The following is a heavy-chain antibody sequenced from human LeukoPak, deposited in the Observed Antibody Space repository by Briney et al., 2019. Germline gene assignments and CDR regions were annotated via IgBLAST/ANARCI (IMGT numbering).Heavy chain of an antibody. CDR1: GFTFSSYG. J-gene: IGHJ4*02. CDR2: ISSSSSYI. CDR3: ARSDQLNFDY. D-gene: IGHD1-1*01. V-gene: IGHV3-21*04. Sequence: GGSLRLSCAASGFTFSSYGMHWVRQAPGKGLEWVSSISSSSSYIYYADSVKGRFTISRDNAKNSLYLQMNSLRAEDTAVYYCARSDQLNFDYWGQGILVTVSS.